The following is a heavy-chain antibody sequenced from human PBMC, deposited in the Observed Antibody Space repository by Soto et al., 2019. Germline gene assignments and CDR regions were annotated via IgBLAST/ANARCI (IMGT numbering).Heavy chain of an antibody. CDR1: GGSISSYY. Sequence: PSETLSLTCTVSGGSISSYYWSWIRQPPGKGLEWIGYIYYSGSTNYNPSLKSRVTISVDTSKNQFSLKLSSVTAADTAVYYCAILKVSQSYWFDPWGQGTLVTVFS. D-gene: IGHD6-19*01. CDR2: IYYSGST. V-gene: IGHV4-59*08. CDR3: AILKVSQSYWFDP. J-gene: IGHJ5*02.